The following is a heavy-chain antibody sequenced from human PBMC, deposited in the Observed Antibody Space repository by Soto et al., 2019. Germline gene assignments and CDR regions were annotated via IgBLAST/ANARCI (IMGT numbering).Heavy chain of an antibody. V-gene: IGHV1-18*01. CDR2: ISAYNGNT. D-gene: IGHD3-16*02. CDR3: ARDLDDYVWGSYPSPDAFDI. Sequence: QVQLVQSGAEVKKPGASVKVSCKASGYTFISSGISWVRQAPGQGLEWMGWISAYNGNTNYAQKLQGRVTMTTDTSTSTAYMELRSLRSDDTAVYYCARDLDDYVWGSYPSPDAFDIWGQGTMVTVSS. J-gene: IGHJ3*02. CDR1: GYTFISSG.